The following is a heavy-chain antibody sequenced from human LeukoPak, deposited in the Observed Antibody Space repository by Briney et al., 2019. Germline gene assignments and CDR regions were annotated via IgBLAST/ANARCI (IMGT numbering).Heavy chain of an antibody. Sequence: PGGSLRLSCAASGFTFSNYAMSWVSQAPGKGLEWVSTISGSGGSTYYADSVKGRFNISRHNSKNTLDLQMNRLRAEDTAIYYCAKGRGDTALALGFDYWGQGTLVTVSS. CDR2: ISGSGGST. D-gene: IGHD5-18*01. CDR1: GFTFSNYA. CDR3: AKGRGDTALALGFDY. J-gene: IGHJ4*02. V-gene: IGHV3-23*01.